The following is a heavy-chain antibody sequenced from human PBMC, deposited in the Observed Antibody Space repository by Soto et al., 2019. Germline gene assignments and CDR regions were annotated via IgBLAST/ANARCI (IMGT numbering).Heavy chain of an antibody. J-gene: IGHJ5*02. CDR2: IYWDDDK. V-gene: IGHV2-5*02. Sequence: QITLKESGPTLVKPTQTLTLTCTFSGFSLSTSGVGVGWIRQPPGKALEWLALIYWDDDKRYSPSLKSRLTITKDTSKNQVVLTMTNMDPVDTATYYCAHRLIAVAEDWFDPWGQGTLVTVSS. CDR3: AHRLIAVAEDWFDP. CDR1: GFSLSTSGVG. D-gene: IGHD6-19*01.